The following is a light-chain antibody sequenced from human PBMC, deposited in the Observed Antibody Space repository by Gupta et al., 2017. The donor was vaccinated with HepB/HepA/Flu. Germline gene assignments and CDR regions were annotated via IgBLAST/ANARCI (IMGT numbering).Light chain of an antibody. V-gene: IGKV3-20*01. Sequence: EIVFTQSPDTLSLSPGDRAALSCRTSQTVDSDFLAWYQQKPGQAPRLLIYGASRRATGIPDRFSASGSGTDFTLTISRLEPKDFAVYYCQQYGTSPMTFGQGTRLEIK. CDR2: GAS. J-gene: IGKJ5*01. CDR3: QQYGTSPMT. CDR1: QTVDSDF.